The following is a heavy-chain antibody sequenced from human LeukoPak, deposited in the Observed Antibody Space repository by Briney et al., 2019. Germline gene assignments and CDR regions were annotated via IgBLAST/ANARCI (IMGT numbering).Heavy chain of an antibody. Sequence: PSQTLSLTCTVSGGSISSGSYYWSWIRQPPGKGLEWIGYIYYSGSTNYNPSLKSRVTISVDTSKNQFSLKLSSVTAADTAVYYCARDHSYGPFDYWGQGTLVTVSS. CDR2: IYYSGST. CDR3: ARDHSYGPFDY. V-gene: IGHV4-61*01. CDR1: GGSISSGSYY. J-gene: IGHJ4*02. D-gene: IGHD5-18*01.